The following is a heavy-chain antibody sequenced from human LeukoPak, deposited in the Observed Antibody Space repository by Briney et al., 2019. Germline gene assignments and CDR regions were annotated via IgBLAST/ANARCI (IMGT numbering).Heavy chain of an antibody. V-gene: IGHV4-30-4*08. CDR3: ARDSGLDSFDY. CDR1: SGSISSGDYY. J-gene: IGHJ4*02. CDR2: ICYSGST. D-gene: IGHD3-22*01. Sequence: SQTLSLTCTVSSGSISSGDYYWSWIRQPPGKGLEWIGYICYSGSTYYNPSLKSRVTISVDTSKNQFSLKLSSVTAADTAVYYCARDSGLDSFDYWGQGTLVTVSS.